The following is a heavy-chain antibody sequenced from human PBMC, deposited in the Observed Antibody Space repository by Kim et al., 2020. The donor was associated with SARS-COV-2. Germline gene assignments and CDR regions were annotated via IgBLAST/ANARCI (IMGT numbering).Heavy chain of an antibody. D-gene: IGHD6-13*01. J-gene: IGHJ3*02. Sequence: TPSLKSRVTISIDTSKNQFSLKLSSVTAADTAVYYCARRGSSSWFDAFDIWGQGTMVTVSS. V-gene: IGHV4-59*08. CDR3: ARRGSSSWFDAFDI.